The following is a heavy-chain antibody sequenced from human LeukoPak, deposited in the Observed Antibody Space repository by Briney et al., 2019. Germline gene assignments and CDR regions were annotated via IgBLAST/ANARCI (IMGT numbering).Heavy chain of an antibody. D-gene: IGHD3-22*01. J-gene: IGHJ4*02. CDR1: GDSISSNNYY. CDR2: ISDSGST. Sequence: PSETLSLTCTVSGDSISSNNYYWGWIRQPPGKGLEWIGSISDSGSTDLNPSLKSRFTISVDTSKNQFSLKLSSVTAADTAVCYCARLHSQSYYDSSGYPQGNYYFDYWGPGILVTVSS. CDR3: ARLHSQSYYDSSGYPQGNYYFDY. V-gene: IGHV4-39*01.